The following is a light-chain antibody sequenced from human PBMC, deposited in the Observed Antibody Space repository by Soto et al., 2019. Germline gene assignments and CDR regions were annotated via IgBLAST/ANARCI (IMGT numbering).Light chain of an antibody. CDR2: KAS. CDR1: ESISTW. V-gene: IGKV1-5*03. CDR3: QQYNAYPLT. J-gene: IGKJ4*01. Sequence: DTPMTQSPSTLSASVGDRVTISCRASESISTWLAWYQQKPGKAPNLLIQKASSLESGAPSRFSGSGSGTECTLTISSLQPDDFATYYCQQYNAYPLTFGGGTKVEIK.